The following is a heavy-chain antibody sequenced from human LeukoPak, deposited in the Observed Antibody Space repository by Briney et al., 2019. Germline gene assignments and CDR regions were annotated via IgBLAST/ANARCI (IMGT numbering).Heavy chain of an antibody. D-gene: IGHD3-16*02. CDR1: GYTFTSYY. V-gene: IGHV1-2*02. Sequence: ASVKVSCKASGYTFTSYYMHWVRQAPGQGLEWMGWINPNSGGTNYAQKFQGRVTMTRDTSISTAYMELSRLRSDDTAVYYCASDRRYDYVWGNYQFVFDYWGQGTLVTVSS. CDR2: INPNSGGT. CDR3: ASDRRYDYVWGNYQFVFDY. J-gene: IGHJ4*02.